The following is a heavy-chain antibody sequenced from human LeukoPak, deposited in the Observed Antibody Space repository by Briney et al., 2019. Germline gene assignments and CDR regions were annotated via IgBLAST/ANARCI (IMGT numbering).Heavy chain of an antibody. CDR1: VLIYSSYA. Sequence: PGGSLRLSCVRSVLIYSSYAMSEFRQAAGDVLERVSTVSGSGDSTYYADSVKGRFTISRDNSKNTLHLQMNSLRAEDTAVYSCAKGRSGVSSAAINYWGQGTLVTVSS. CDR2: VSGSGDST. J-gene: IGHJ4*02. V-gene: IGHV3-23*01. CDR3: AKGRSGVSSAAINY. D-gene: IGHD2-2*01.